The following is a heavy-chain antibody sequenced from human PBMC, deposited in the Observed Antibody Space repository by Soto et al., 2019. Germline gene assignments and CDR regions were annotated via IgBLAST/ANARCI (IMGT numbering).Heavy chain of an antibody. CDR2: ISSSSSYI. CDR1: GFTFSSYS. V-gene: IGHV3-21*01. Sequence: PGGSLRLSCAASGFTFSSYSMNWVRQAPGKGLEWVSSISSSSSYIYYADSVKGRFTISRDNAKNSLYLQMNSLRAEDTAVYYCARDRVPTPYSAFDIWGQGTMVTVSS. J-gene: IGHJ3*02. D-gene: IGHD2-2*01. CDR3: ARDRVPTPYSAFDI.